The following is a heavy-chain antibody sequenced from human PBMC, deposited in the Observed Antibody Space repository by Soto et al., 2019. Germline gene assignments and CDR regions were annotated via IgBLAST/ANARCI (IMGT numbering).Heavy chain of an antibody. CDR3: ARAHYGDYGYGMVV. D-gene: IGHD4-17*01. J-gene: IGHJ6*02. CDR2: IYHTGTT. CDR1: GGSISSGGYS. V-gene: IGHV4-30-2*01. Sequence: QLQLQESGSGLVKPSQTLSLACAVSGGSISSGGYSWSWIRQPPGKGLEWIGYIYHTGTTYYNPSLKSRVTISVDRSRNQFSLKLSSVTAADTAVYYCARAHYGDYGYGMVVWGQGTTVTVSS.